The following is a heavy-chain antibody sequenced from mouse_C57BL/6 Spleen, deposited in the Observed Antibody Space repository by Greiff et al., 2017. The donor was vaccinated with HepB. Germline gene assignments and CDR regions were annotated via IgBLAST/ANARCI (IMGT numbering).Heavy chain of an antibody. CDR3: AREDYGSSYGFAY. V-gene: IGHV5-16*01. CDR2: INYDGSST. Sequence: EVKVVESEGGLVQPGSSMKLSCTASGFTFSDYYMAWVRQVPEKGLEWVANINYDGSSTYYLDSLKSLFIISRDTAKNMLYLQMSSLKAEDTATYYCAREDYGSSYGFAYWGQGTLVTVSA. CDR1: GFTFSDYY. D-gene: IGHD1-1*01. J-gene: IGHJ3*01.